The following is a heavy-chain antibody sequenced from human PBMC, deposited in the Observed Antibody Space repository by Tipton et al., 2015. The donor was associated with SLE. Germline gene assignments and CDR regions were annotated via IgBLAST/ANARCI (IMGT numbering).Heavy chain of an antibody. D-gene: IGHD2-21*02. CDR1: GGSISSSY. V-gene: IGHV4-4*09. CDR3: ARGMVTWRGAIIGVDV. J-gene: IGHJ6*02. CDR2: ISDGGGT. Sequence: TLSLTCSVSGGSISSSYWIWIRQPPGKGLEWLGYISDGGGTNYNPSLKSRVTISGDPAKNQFSLKLTSVTAPDTAVYYCARGMVTWRGAIIGVDVWGQGTTVIVSS.